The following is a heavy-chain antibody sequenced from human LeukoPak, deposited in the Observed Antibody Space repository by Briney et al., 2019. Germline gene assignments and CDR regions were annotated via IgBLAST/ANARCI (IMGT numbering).Heavy chain of an antibody. CDR3: AKDLHYGSGSYFPLTIDY. J-gene: IGHJ4*02. V-gene: IGHV3-74*01. CDR1: GFTFSSYW. CDR2: INGDGRNI. D-gene: IGHD3-10*01. Sequence: GGSLRLSCVASGFTFSSYWMHWVRQDPRKGLVWVSRINGDGRNINYADSVRGRFTISRDNAKNTLYLQMNSLRAEDTAVYYCAKDLHYGSGSYFPLTIDYWGQGTLVTVSS.